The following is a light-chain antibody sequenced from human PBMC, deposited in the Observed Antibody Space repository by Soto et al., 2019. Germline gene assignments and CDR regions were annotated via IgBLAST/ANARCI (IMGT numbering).Light chain of an antibody. CDR2: GAR. J-gene: IGKJ5*01. Sequence: EIVLTQSPGTLSLSPGERATLSCRASQSVSSNLAWYQQKPGQAPRLLIYGARTRATGVQDRFSASGSGTEFSLTIRRLEPEDFAVYYCQQYGSSITCGQGTRLEI. CDR3: QQYGSSIT. V-gene: IGKV3-20*01. CDR1: QSVSSN.